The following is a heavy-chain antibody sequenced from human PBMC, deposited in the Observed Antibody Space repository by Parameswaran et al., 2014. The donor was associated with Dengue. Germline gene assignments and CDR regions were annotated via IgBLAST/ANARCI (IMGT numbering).Heavy chain of an antibody. V-gene: IGHV3-48*04. J-gene: IGHJ4*02. CDR2: ISSSSSTI. Sequence: GKGLEWVSYISSSSSTIYYADSVKGRFTISRDNAKNSLYLQMNSLRAEDTAVYYCARQDGSGNSYIEYFDSWGQGTLVTVSS. CDR3: ARQDGSGNSYIEYFDS. D-gene: IGHD3-10*01.